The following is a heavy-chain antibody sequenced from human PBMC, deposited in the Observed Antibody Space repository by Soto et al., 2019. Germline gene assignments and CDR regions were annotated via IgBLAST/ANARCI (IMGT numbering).Heavy chain of an antibody. CDR2: ISAYNGNT. J-gene: IGHJ4*02. CDR1: GYTFTSYG. Sequence: GASLKVSCKASGYTFTSYGISWVRQAPGQGLEWMGWISAYNGNTNYAQKLQGRVTMTTDTSTSTAYMELRSLRSDYTAVYYCARQVGRVDGVHLHRTGTTLVRFYYFDYWGQGTLVTVSS. CDR3: ARQVGRVDGVHLHRTGTTLVRFYYFDY. V-gene: IGHV1-18*01. D-gene: IGHD1-7*01.